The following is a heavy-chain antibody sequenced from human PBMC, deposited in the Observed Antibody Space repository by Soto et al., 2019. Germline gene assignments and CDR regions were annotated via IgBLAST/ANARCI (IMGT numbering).Heavy chain of an antibody. V-gene: IGHV1-69*13. D-gene: IGHD3-22*01. J-gene: IGHJ2*01. CDR1: GGTFSSYA. Sequence: SVKVSCKASGGTFSSYAISWARQAPGQGLEWMGGIIPIFGTANYAQKFQGRVTITADESTSTAYMELSSLRSEDTAVYYCARAPGYYDTDWYFDLWGRGTLVTVSS. CDR2: IIPIFGTA. CDR3: ARAPGYYDTDWYFDL.